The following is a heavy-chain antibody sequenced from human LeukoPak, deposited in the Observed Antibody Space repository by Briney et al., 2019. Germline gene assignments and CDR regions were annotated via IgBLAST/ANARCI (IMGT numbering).Heavy chain of an antibody. Sequence: GASVKVSCKASGGTFSSFGVSWVRQAPGRGLEWMGWISAYNGNTNYAQKLQGRVTMTTDTSTSTAYMELRSLRSDDTAVYYCARDTNPYCSSTSCPEMRLTAFDIWGQGTMVTVSS. CDR2: ISAYNGNT. CDR1: GGTFSSFG. J-gene: IGHJ3*02. V-gene: IGHV1-18*01. D-gene: IGHD2-2*01. CDR3: ARDTNPYCSSTSCPEMRLTAFDI.